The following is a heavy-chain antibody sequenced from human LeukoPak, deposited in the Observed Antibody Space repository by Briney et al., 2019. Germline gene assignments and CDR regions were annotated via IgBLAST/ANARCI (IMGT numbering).Heavy chain of an antibody. D-gene: IGHD3-22*01. CDR3: ARGASSYYDSSDYFDY. CDR1: GFTFSSYT. Sequence: GSLRLSCAVSGFTFSSYTINWVRQAPGKGLEWVSSISSSSSYIYYADSVKGRFTISRDNAKNSLSLQMNSLRAEDTAVYYCARGASSYYDSSDYFDYWGQGTLVTVSS. CDR2: ISSSSSYI. V-gene: IGHV3-21*01. J-gene: IGHJ4*02.